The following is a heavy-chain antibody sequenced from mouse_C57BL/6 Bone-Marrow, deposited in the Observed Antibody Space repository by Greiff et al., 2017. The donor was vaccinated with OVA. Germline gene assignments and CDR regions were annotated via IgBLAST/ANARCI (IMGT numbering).Heavy chain of an antibody. D-gene: IGHD3-3*01. CDR3: ARQGLHFDY. CDR1: GFSLTSYG. J-gene: IGHJ2*01. CDR2: IWSGGST. Sequence: VKLVESGPGLVQPSQSLSITCTVSGFSLTSYGVHWVRQSPGKGLEWLGVIWSGGSTDYNAAFISRLSISKDNSKSQVFFKMNSLQADDTAIYYCARQGLHFDYWGQGTTLTVSS. V-gene: IGHV2-2*01.